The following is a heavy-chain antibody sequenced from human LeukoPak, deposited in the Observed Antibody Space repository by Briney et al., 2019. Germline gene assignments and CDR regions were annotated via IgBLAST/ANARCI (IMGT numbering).Heavy chain of an antibody. J-gene: IGHJ4*02. Sequence: SVKVSCKASGGTFSSYAISWVRQAPGQGLEWMGGIIPVFGTANYAQKFQGRATITADESTSTAYMELSSLRSEDTAVYYCARGPYCSGGSCYDRAYFDYWGQGTLVTVSS. CDR1: GGTFSSYA. CDR2: IIPVFGTA. D-gene: IGHD2-15*01. V-gene: IGHV1-69*13. CDR3: ARGPYCSGGSCYDRAYFDY.